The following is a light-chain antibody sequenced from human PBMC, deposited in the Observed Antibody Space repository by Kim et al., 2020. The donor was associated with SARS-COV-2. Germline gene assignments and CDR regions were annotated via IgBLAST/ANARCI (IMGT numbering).Light chain of an antibody. J-gene: IGLJ2*01. CDR2: GKN. Sequence: SSELTQDPDVSVALGQTVRITCQGDSLRKYYASWYQQKPGQAPVLVIYGKNNRPSGIPDRFSGSSSGNTASLTITGAQAEDEADYYCNSRDSSGNHLVFGGGTQLTVL. V-gene: IGLV3-19*01. CDR3: NSRDSSGNHLV. CDR1: SLRKYY.